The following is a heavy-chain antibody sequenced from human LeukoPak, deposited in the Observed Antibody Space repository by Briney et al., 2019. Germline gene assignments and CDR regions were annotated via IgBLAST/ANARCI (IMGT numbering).Heavy chain of an antibody. J-gene: IGHJ4*02. V-gene: IGHV4-59*01. CDR1: GGSISSYY. D-gene: IGHD1-26*01. Sequence: PSETLSLTYTVSGGSISSYYWSWIRQPPGKGLEWIGYIYYSGSTNYNPSLKSRVTISVDTSKNQFSLKLSSVTAADTAVYYCARADGADFDYWGQGTLVTVSS. CDR3: ARADGADFDY. CDR2: IYYSGST.